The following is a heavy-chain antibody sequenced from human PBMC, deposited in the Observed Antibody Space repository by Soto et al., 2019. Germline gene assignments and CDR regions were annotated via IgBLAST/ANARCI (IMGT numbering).Heavy chain of an antibody. V-gene: IGHV3-74*01. CDR1: GFTFSSYW. CDR3: AGFPPVDAFDI. CDR2: INSDESST. Sequence: EVQLVESGGGLVQPGGSLRLSCAASGFTFSSYWMHWVRQAPGKGLVWVSRINSDESSTSYADSVKGRFTISRDNAKNTLYLQMNSLRAEDTAVYYCAGFPPVDAFDIWGQGTMVTVSS. J-gene: IGHJ3*02.